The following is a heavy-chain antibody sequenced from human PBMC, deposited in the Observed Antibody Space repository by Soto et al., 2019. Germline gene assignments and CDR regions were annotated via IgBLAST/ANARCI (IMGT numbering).Heavy chain of an antibody. J-gene: IGHJ4*02. D-gene: IGHD3-10*01. CDR2: IIPILGIA. CDR3: ASESADLRTRGSFDY. CDR1: GGTFSSYT. Sequence: QVQLVQSGAEVKKPGSSVKVSCKASGGTFSSYTISWVRQAPGQGLEWMGRIIPILGIANYAQKFQGRDTITADKSTSTAYMELSSLRSEDTAVYYCASESADLRTRGSFDYWGQGTLVTVSS. V-gene: IGHV1-69*02.